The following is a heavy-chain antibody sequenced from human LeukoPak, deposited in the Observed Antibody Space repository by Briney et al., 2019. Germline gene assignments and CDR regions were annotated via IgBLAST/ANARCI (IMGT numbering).Heavy chain of an antibody. CDR2: ISGSGGNT. J-gene: IGHJ5*02. CDR1: GFTFSNYG. D-gene: IGHD3-10*01. V-gene: IGHV3-23*01. CDR3: ARDSGTTGEVKFDP. Sequence: PGGSLRLSCAASGFTFSNYGMNWVRQAPGKGLEWVSGISGSGGNTYYADCVKGRFTISRDNSKNTLYLQMNSLRAEDTAVYYCARDSGTTGEVKFDPWGQGTLVTVSS.